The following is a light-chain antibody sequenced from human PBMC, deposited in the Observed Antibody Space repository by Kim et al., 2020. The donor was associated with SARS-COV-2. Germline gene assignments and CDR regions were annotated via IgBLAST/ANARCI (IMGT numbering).Light chain of an antibody. CDR2: GAS. J-gene: IGKJ2*01. CDR1: QTVRGNY. Sequence: EIVVTQSPSTLSLSPGEGATLSCRASQTVRGNYVAWYQQRPGQAPRPLIYGASRRTTDVPDRFSASGSGTDFTLTISRLEPDDFGVYYCQQYGSEQDTFGQGTKLEI. CDR3: QQYGSEQDT. V-gene: IGKV3-20*01.